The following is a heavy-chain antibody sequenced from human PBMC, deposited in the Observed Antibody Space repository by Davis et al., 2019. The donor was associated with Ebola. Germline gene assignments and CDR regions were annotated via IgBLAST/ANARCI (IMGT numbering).Heavy chain of an antibody. Sequence: GESLKISCAASGFTFSSYAMSWVRQAPGKGLEWVSAISGSGGSTYYADSVKGRFTISRDNSKNTLYLQMNSLRDEDTAVYYCARDQKSAIFRPGGMDVWGQGTTVTVSS. CDR3: ARDQKSAIFRPGGMDV. CDR1: GFTFSSYA. CDR2: ISGSGGST. V-gene: IGHV3-23*01. D-gene: IGHD3-3*01. J-gene: IGHJ6*02.